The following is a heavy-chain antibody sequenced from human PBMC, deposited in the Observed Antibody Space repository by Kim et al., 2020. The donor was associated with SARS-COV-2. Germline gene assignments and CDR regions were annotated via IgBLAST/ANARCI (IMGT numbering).Heavy chain of an antibody. V-gene: IGHV4-31*02. CDR3: ARDPPTSS. J-gene: IGHJ4*02. D-gene: IGHD2-2*01. Sequence: RVSTHYNPSRKSRVTISVDTSKNQFSLMLSSVTAADTAVYYCARDPPTSSWGQGTLVTGSS. CDR2: RVST.